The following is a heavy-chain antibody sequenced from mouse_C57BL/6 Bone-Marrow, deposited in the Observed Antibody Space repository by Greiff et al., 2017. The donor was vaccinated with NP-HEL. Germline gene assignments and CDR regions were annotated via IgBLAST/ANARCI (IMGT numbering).Heavy chain of an antibody. D-gene: IGHD1-1*01. V-gene: IGHV1-54*01. CDR3: ARPYYYGSGDDCDV. J-gene: IGHJ1*03. CDR2: INPGSGGT. CDR1: GYAFTNYL. Sequence: QVQLQQSGAELVRPGTSVKVSCKASGYAFTNYLIEWVKQRPGQGLEWIGVINPGSGGTNYNEKFKGKATLTADKSSSTAYMQLSSLTSEDSAVYFCARPYYYGSGDDCDVWGTGTTVTVSS.